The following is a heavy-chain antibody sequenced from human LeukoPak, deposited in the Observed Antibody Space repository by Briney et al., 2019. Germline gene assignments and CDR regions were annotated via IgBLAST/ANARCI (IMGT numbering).Heavy chain of an antibody. CDR2: IIPIFGTA. D-gene: IGHD3-10*01. CDR1: GGTFSSYA. CDR3: ARARRAVRGVISGYYGMDV. Sequence: GSSVKVSCKVSGGTFSSYAISWVRQAPGQGLEWMGGIIPIFGTANYAQKFQGRVTITADKSTSTAYMELSSLRSEDTAVYYCARARRAVRGVISGYYGMDVWGKGTTVTVSS. J-gene: IGHJ6*04. V-gene: IGHV1-69*06.